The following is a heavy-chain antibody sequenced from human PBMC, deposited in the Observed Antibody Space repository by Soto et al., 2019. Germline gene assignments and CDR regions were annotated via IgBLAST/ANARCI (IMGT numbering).Heavy chain of an antibody. J-gene: IGHJ6*02. CDR1: GFTFFDYA. CDR3: TRDGLGYSGYDSYYYYGMDV. Sequence: GGSLRLSCTASGFTFFDYALNCFRHAAFKGLEWVVFIRSKTYGGTTEYAASVKGRFTISRDDSKSIAYLQMNSLKTEDTAVYYCTRDGLGYSGYDSYYYYGMDVWGQGTTVTVSS. CDR2: IRSKTYGGTT. V-gene: IGHV3-49*03. D-gene: IGHD5-12*01.